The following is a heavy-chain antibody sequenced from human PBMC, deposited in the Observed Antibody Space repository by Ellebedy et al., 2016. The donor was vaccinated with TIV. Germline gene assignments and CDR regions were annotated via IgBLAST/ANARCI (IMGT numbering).Heavy chain of an antibody. CDR2: MNSDGSDT. CDR3: ARGGNWNYVQIGY. J-gene: IGHJ4*02. CDR1: GFTFSSYW. Sequence: GESLKISXAASGFTFSSYWMHWVRQAPGKGLAWVSHMNSDGSDTNYADSVKGRFTISRDNAKNTVYLQMKSLRAKDTAVYYCARGGNWNYVQIGYWGQGTLVTVSS. D-gene: IGHD1-7*01. V-gene: IGHV3-74*01.